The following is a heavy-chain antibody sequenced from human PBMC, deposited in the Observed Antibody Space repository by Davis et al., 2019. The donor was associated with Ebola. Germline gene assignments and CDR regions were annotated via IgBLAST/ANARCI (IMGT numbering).Heavy chain of an antibody. V-gene: IGHV1-8*02. D-gene: IGHD4-11*01. CDR3: ARDQTYYSNYVNFDY. Sequence: AASVKVSCKASGYSFSSNDINWVRQATGQGLEWMGWMNPNSGNTAYAQKFQGRVTMTRDTSISTAYMELSSLRSEDTAVYYCARDQTYYSNYVNFDYWGQGTLVTVSS. CDR1: GYSFSSND. CDR2: MNPNSGNT. J-gene: IGHJ4*02.